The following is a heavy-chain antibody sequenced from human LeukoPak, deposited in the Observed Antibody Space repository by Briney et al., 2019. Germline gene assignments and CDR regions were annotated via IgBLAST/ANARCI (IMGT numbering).Heavy chain of an antibody. CDR1: GGSISSYY. Sequence: PSETLSLTCTVSGGSISSYYWSSIRQPAGKGLEWIGRISTSGSTNYNPSLKSRVTMSVDTSKNQFSLKLISVTAADTAVYYCARDPTYYYYMDVWGKGTTVTVSS. J-gene: IGHJ6*03. CDR2: ISTSGST. CDR3: ARDPTYYYYMDV. V-gene: IGHV4-4*07.